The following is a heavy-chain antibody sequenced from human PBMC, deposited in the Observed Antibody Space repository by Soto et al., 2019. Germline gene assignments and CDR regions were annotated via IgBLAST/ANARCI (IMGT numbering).Heavy chain of an antibody. V-gene: IGHV1-18*04. J-gene: IGHJ6*03. CDR3: ARDGLGGGSYYYYYMDV. CDR1: GYTFSNYG. CDR2: INGYNGNT. D-gene: IGHD3-16*01. Sequence: ASVKVSCKASGYTFSNYGITWVRQAPGQGLEWMGWINGYNGNTNYAQKYQGRVTMTTDTSASTAYMELRSLRSEDTAVYYCARDGLGGGSYYYYYMDVWGKGTTVTVSS.